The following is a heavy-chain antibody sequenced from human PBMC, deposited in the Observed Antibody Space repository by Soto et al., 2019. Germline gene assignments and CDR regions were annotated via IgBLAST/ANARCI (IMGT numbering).Heavy chain of an antibody. Sequence: QVQHVQSGAEVKKPGASVKVSCKASGYTFTSYAIHWVRQAPGQRPEWMGWINAGNGNTKYSQKFQDRVTITRDTSASLAYMEVSGLRFEDTAVYYCARGSEPAYSSWYVNGDYWGQGTLVTVSS. CDR1: GYTFTSYA. CDR2: INAGNGNT. V-gene: IGHV1-3*01. D-gene: IGHD6-13*01. CDR3: ARGSEPAYSSWYVNGDY. J-gene: IGHJ4*02.